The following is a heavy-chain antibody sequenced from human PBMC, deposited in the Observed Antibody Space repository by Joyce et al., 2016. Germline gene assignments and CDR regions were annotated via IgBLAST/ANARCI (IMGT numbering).Heavy chain of an antibody. Sequence: QVQLVESGGGVVQPGRSLRLSCAASGVTFSSYAMHWVRQAPGKGLEWVSFISYGGSNKYYADSVNGQFTISRDNSKNTLYLQMNSLRAEDTAVYYCARGITIFGVVSDAFDIWGQGTMVTVSS. V-gene: IGHV3-30-3*01. CDR3: ARGITIFGVVSDAFDI. D-gene: IGHD3-3*01. CDR2: ISYGGSNK. CDR1: GVTFSSYA. J-gene: IGHJ3*02.